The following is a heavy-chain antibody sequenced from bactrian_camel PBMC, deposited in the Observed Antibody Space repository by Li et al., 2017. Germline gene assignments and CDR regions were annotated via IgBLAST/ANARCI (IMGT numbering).Heavy chain of an antibody. CDR2: IGSGGTL. V-gene: IGHV3S55*01. CDR3: ACDPLG. Sequence: HVQLVESGGGSVQSGGSLRLSCAASRPPGSGYCMAWFRQAPGYEREGVAGIGSGGTLTYADSVKGRFTISRDGAKNTLYLQMNSLKPEDTAVYYCACDPLGWSQGTQVTVS. J-gene: IGHJ4*01. D-gene: IGHD5*01. CDR1: RPPGSGYC.